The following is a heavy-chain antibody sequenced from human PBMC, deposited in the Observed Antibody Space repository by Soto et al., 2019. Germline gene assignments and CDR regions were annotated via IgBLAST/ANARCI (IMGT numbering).Heavy chain of an antibody. J-gene: IGHJ6*02. V-gene: IGHV1-69*05. CDR1: GGTFSSYA. D-gene: IGHD3-16*01. CDR3: SRKWGTLNYYYYGMDV. CDR2: IIPIFGTA. Sequence: QVQLVQSGAEVKKPGSSVKVSCKASGGTFSSYAISWVRQAPGQGLEWMGGIIPIFGTANYAQKFQGSVTITPDESTTTAYMELSSLRSEDTAVYYCSRKWGTLNYYYYGMDVWGQGTTVTVSS.